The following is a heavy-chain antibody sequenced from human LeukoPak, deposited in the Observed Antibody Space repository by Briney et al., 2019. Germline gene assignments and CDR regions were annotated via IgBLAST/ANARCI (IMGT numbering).Heavy chain of an antibody. V-gene: IGHV4-4*09. CDR3: ARVLAIFGLDTTDFYMDV. D-gene: IGHD3/OR15-3a*01. CDR1: GGSLSSYF. CDR2: ISTRGST. Sequence: PSETLSLTCTVSGGSLSSYFWSWIRQPPGKGLEWIGYISTRGSTYNPSLKSRVTMSVDTSKNHFSLNLTSVTAADTAVYYCARVLAIFGLDTTDFYMDVWGKGTTVTVSS. J-gene: IGHJ6*03.